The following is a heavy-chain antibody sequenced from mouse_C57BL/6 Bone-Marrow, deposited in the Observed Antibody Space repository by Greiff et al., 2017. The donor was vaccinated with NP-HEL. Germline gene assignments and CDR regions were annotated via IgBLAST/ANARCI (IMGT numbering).Heavy chain of an antibody. CDR1: GFSFNTYA. J-gene: IGHJ1*03. CDR3: VRHEGGYGNYVGYFDV. Sequence: EVQVVESGGGLVQPKGSLKLSCAASGFSFNTYAMNWVRQAPGKGLEWVARIRSKSNNYATYYADSVKDRFTISRDDSESMLYLQMNNLKTEDTAMYYCVRHEGGYGNYVGYFDVWGTGTTVTVSS. D-gene: IGHD2-10*02. V-gene: IGHV10-1*01. CDR2: IRSKSNNYAT.